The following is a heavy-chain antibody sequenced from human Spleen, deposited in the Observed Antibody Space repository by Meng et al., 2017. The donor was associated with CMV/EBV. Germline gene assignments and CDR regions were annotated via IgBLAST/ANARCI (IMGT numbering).Heavy chain of an antibody. CDR3: ARGRGAVVVVPAAIGNYYYGMDV. Sequence: SVKVSCKASGGTLNPYAINWVRQARGQGLEWMAGIIPMHGTTKYAQKFQGRVAVTTDESTSTAYMEMSSLRSEDTAVYYCARGRGAVVVVPAAIGNYYYGMDVWGQGTTVTVSS. CDR2: IIPMHGTT. V-gene: IGHV1-69*05. CDR1: GGTLNPYA. J-gene: IGHJ6*02. D-gene: IGHD2-2*01.